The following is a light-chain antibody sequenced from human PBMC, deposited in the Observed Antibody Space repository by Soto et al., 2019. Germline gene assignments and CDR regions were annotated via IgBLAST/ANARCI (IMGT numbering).Light chain of an antibody. V-gene: IGKV3D-15*01. CDR1: QSVDNN. Sequence: EILMTQSPGTLSVSTGEGATLSCRASQSVDNNLAWYQQKPSQAPRLLIYGASTRPTGIPDRFSGSGSGTEFTLTISSLQSEDFAVYYCQQYDNWPLTFGGGTKVEIK. CDR3: QQYDNWPLT. J-gene: IGKJ4*01. CDR2: GAS.